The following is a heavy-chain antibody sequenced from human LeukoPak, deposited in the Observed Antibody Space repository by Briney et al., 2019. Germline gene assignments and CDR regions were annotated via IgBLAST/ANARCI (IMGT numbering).Heavy chain of an antibody. CDR2: IYHSGST. J-gene: IGHJ3*02. Sequence: SETLSLTCTVSGYSISSGYYWGWIRQPPEKGLEWIGSIYHSGSTYYNPSLKSRVTISVDTSKNQLSLKLSSVTAADTAAYYCARHIVGATAFDIWGQGTMVTVSS. V-gene: IGHV4-38-2*02. CDR3: ARHIVGATAFDI. CDR1: GYSISSGYY. D-gene: IGHD1-26*01.